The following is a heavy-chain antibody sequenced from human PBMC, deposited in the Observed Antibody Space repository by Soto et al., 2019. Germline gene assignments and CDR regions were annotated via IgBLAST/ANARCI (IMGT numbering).Heavy chain of an antibody. CDR3: ARRDYGGNVAY. CDR2: VNWNGVST. CDR1: GFPFDDYG. V-gene: IGHV3-20*04. D-gene: IGHD4-17*01. J-gene: IGHJ4*02. Sequence: EVQLVESGGGVVRPGGSLRRSCAASGFPFDDYGMSWVRQAPGKGLEWVSGVNWNGVSTGYADSVKGRFTISRDSAKNSLYLQMNSLRAAETALYYCARRDYGGNVAYWGQGTLVTVSS.